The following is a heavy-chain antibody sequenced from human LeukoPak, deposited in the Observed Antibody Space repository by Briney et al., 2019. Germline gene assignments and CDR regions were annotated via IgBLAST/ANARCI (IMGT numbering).Heavy chain of an antibody. D-gene: IGHD5-24*01. CDR2: ISSSSSTI. Sequence: PGGSLRLSCAASRFTFSSYSMNWVRQAPGKGLEWVSYISSSSSTIYYADSVKGRFTISRDNAKNSLYLQMNSLRAEDTAVYYCARDYDVEMATIGPRARAFDIWGQGTMVTVSS. J-gene: IGHJ3*02. CDR1: RFTFSSYS. CDR3: ARDYDVEMATIGPRARAFDI. V-gene: IGHV3-48*01.